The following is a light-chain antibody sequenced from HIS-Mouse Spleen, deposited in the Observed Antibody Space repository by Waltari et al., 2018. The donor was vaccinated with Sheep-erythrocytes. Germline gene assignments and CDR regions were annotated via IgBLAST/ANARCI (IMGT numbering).Light chain of an antibody. CDR1: SSDVGGYYY. CDR3: SSYAGSNNFV. Sequence: QSALTQPPSASGSPGQSVTIPCTGTSSDVGGYYYVPWYQQHPGKAPNLMIYEVSKRPSGVPDRFSGSKSGNTASLTVSGLQAEDEADYYCSSYAGSNNFVFGTGTKVTVL. J-gene: IGLJ1*01. V-gene: IGLV2-8*01. CDR2: EVS.